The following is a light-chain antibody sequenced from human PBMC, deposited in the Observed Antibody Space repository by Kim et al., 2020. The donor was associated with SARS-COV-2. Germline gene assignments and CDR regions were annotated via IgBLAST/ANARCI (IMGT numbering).Light chain of an antibody. CDR3: QKYNSDPWT. Sequence: APVRNRFPHTCRAIQGINNHLAWYHQKPGKVPNLLIYAASTLLSGVPSRFSGSGSGTDFTLTISSLQPEDAATYYCQKYNSDPWTFGQGTKVDIK. CDR1: QGINNH. V-gene: IGKV1-27*01. J-gene: IGKJ1*01. CDR2: AAS.